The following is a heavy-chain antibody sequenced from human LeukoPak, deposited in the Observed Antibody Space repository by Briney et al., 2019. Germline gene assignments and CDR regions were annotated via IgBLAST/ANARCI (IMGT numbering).Heavy chain of an antibody. J-gene: IGHJ5*02. Sequence: SETLSLTCTVSGGSISSSSYYWGWIRQPPGKGLEWIGSIYYSGSTYYNPSLKSRVTISVDTSKNQFSLKLSSVTAADTAVYYCARHSEYTGRRLGPRPHNWFDPWGQGTLVTVSS. CDR2: IYYSGST. CDR3: ARHSEYTGRRLGPRPHNWFDP. V-gene: IGHV4-39*01. D-gene: IGHD6-6*01. CDR1: GGSISSSSYY.